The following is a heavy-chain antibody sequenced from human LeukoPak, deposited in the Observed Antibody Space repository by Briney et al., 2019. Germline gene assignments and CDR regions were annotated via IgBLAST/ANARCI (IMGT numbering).Heavy chain of an antibody. D-gene: IGHD6-19*01. Sequence: GGSLRLSCAASGFTFSSYGMSWVRQAPGKGLEWVSGISGSGGSTYYADSVKGRFTISRDNSKNTLYLQMNSLRAEDTAVYYCAKGLRGWYYFDYWGQGTLVTVSS. CDR1: GFTFSSYG. V-gene: IGHV3-23*01. CDR2: ISGSGGST. CDR3: AKGLRGWYYFDY. J-gene: IGHJ4*02.